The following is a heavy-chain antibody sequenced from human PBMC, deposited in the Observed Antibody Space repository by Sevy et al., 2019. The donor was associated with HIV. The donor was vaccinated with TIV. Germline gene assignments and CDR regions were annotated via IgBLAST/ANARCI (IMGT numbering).Heavy chain of an antibody. CDR3: AKLQSGDCSRTSCRDYYFDS. V-gene: IGHV3-23*01. J-gene: IGHJ4*02. CDR2: ISGSGGTT. D-gene: IGHD2-2*01. Sequence: EGSLRLSCATSGFIFSNYAMSWVRQAPGKGLEWVSDISGSGGTTYYADAVRGRFTISRDNSKNTLYLQMDSLRAEDTAVYYCAKLQSGDCSRTSCRDYYFDSWGQGTLVTVSS. CDR1: GFIFSNYA.